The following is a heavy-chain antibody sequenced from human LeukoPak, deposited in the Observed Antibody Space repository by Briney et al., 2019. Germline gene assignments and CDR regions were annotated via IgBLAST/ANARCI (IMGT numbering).Heavy chain of an antibody. Sequence: SETLSLTCTDSGGSISSYYWSWIRQPPDKRLEWIGYIYYSGSTKYNPSLKSRVTILVDTSKNQFSLKLRSVTAADTAVYYCARHVAWDGDYEWDAFDIWGQGTMVTVSS. V-gene: IGHV4-59*08. J-gene: IGHJ3*02. D-gene: IGHD4-17*01. CDR2: IYYSGST. CDR1: GGSISSYY. CDR3: ARHVAWDGDYEWDAFDI.